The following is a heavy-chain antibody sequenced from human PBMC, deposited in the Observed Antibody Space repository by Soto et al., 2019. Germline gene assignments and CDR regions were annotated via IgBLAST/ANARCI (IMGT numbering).Heavy chain of an antibody. V-gene: IGHV1-69*12. J-gene: IGHJ4*02. CDR2: IIPIFGTA. CDR1: GGTLSSYA. D-gene: IGHD1-1*01. CDR3: ARGGFGTTVDY. Sequence: QVQLVQSGAEVKKPGSSVKVSCKASGGTLSSYAISWVRQAPGQGLEWMGGIIPIFGTANYAQKFQGRVTITADESTSIAYMDLSSLRCEDTAVYYCARGGFGTTVDYWGQGTLVTVSS.